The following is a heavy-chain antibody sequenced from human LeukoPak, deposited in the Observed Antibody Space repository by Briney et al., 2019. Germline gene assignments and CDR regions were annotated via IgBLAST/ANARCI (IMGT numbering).Heavy chain of an antibody. CDR3: AKHRGQWLPRGWFDP. Sequence: GRSLRLSCAASGFTFSSYGMHWVRQAPGKGLEWVAVISYDGSNKYYADSVKGRFTISRDNSKNTLYLQMNSLRAEDTAVYYCAKHRGQWLPRGWFDPWGQGTLVTVSS. V-gene: IGHV3-30*18. J-gene: IGHJ5*02. D-gene: IGHD6-19*01. CDR2: ISYDGSNK. CDR1: GFTFSSYG.